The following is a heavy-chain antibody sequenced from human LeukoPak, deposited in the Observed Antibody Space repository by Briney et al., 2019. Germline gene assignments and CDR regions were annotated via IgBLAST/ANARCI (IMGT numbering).Heavy chain of an antibody. CDR3: AKEVRGDAFDI. Sequence: GGSLRLSCAASGFTFRNYGMSWVRQAPGKGLEWVSAISNSGGNTYYADSVKGRFTISRDNTKNTLFLQMNSLRAEDTAVYYCAKEVRGDAFDIWGQGTMVTVSS. CDR1: GFTFRNYG. V-gene: IGHV3-23*01. J-gene: IGHJ3*02. CDR2: ISNSGGNT. D-gene: IGHD3-16*01.